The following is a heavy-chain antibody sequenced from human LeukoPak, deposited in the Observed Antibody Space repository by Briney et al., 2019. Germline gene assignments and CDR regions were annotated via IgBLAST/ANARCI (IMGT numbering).Heavy chain of an antibody. Sequence: KSSETLSLTCSVSGGSVSNYYWSWLRQPPGKGLEWIGYVYYTGSTNYNPSLKSRVTMFEDKSKNQFSLRLYSVTVADTAVYYCARHFAYSSSSYFDYWGQGSLVTVSS. D-gene: IGHD6-6*01. CDR3: ARHFAYSSSSYFDY. V-gene: IGHV4-59*08. J-gene: IGHJ4*02. CDR1: GGSVSNYY. CDR2: VYYTGST.